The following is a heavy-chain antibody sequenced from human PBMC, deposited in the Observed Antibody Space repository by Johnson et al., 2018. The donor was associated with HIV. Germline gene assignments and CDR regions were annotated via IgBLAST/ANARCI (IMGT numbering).Heavy chain of an antibody. J-gene: IGHJ3*02. Sequence: QVQLVESEGGVVQPGRSLRLSCAASEFTFSNYAMDWVRQAPGKGLEWVALISYNGSHKYYADSVKGRFTISRDNSKNTLYLQMNSLRAEDTAVYYCAKGEAATTLTLDIWGQGTMVTVSS. D-gene: IGHD4-11*01. CDR3: AKGEAATTLTLDI. V-gene: IGHV3-30*14. CDR1: EFTFSNYA. CDR2: ISYNGSHK.